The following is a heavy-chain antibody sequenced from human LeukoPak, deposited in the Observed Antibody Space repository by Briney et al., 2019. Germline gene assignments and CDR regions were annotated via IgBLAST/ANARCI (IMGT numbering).Heavy chain of an antibody. CDR1: GYTFTGYY. D-gene: IGHD3-22*01. J-gene: IGHJ3*02. V-gene: IGHV1-2*02. CDR3: ARVTGYYYESTGYYHHAFDI. Sequence: GPSVKVSRKTSGYTFTGYYMHWVRQAPGQGLEWMGWINPNSGGTNYAQKFQGRVTMTRDTSIHTAYMELSRLRSDDTAVYYCARVTGYYYESTGYYHHAFDIWGQGTMVTVSS. CDR2: INPNSGGT.